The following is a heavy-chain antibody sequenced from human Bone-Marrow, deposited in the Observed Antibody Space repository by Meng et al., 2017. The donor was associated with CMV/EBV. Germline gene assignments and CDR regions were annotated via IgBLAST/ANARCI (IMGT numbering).Heavy chain of an antibody. Sequence: KVSCKGSGYSFTTYWIGWVRQMPGKGLEWMGIIYPGDSDTTYSPSIQGHVTIPADKTISTAYLQWNSLKASDTAIYYCARHVKTGGAFDIWGQGTMVTVSS. CDR3: ARHVKTGGAFDI. CDR2: IYPGDSDT. CDR1: GYSFTTYW. J-gene: IGHJ3*02. V-gene: IGHV5-51*01.